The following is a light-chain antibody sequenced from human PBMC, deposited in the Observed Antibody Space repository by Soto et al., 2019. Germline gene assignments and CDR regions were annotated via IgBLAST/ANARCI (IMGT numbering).Light chain of an antibody. CDR3: HQRQSWPRT. Sequence: EIVLTQSPATLSSFPGDRVTLSCRASQAVNTRLAWYQHKPGQAPRLLIYLASNRAAGVPARFSGSGSGTDFTLTISNVEPEDFEVYYCHQRQSWPRTFGQGTKGDI. CDR1: QAVNTR. CDR2: LAS. V-gene: IGKV3-11*01. J-gene: IGKJ1*01.